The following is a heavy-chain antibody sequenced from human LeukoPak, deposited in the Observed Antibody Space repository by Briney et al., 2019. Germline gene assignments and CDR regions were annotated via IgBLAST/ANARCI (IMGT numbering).Heavy chain of an antibody. J-gene: IGHJ4*02. CDR3: ASGMATITPFDY. D-gene: IGHD5-24*01. CDR1: GGSISSYY. CDR2: IYYSGST. V-gene: IGHV4-59*01. Sequence: SETLSLTCTVSGGSISSYYWSWLRQPPGKGLEWIGYIYYSGSTNYNPSLKSRVTMSVDTSKNQFSLKLSSVTAADTAVYYCASGMATITPFDYWGQGTLVTVSS.